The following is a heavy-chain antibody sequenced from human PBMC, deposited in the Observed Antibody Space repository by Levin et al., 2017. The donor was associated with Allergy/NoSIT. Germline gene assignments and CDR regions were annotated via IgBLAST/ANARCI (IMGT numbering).Heavy chain of an antibody. D-gene: IGHD1-26*01. CDR1: GYSFSSQW. Sequence: KLGESLKISCQGSGYSFSSQWIAWVRQKPGKGLEWMGIVYPGDSDTIYSPSFQGQVTFSADTSTNTAHLHWSSLKASDTAIYFCARKMGPTPAFDVWGQGTMITVSS. CDR2: VYPGDSDT. CDR3: ARKMGPTPAFDV. J-gene: IGHJ3*01. V-gene: IGHV5-51*01.